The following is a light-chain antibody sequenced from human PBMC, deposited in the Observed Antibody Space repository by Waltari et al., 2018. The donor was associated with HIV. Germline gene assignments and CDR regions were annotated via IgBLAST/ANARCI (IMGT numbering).Light chain of an antibody. CDR3: QQRSIWPPIT. V-gene: IGKV3-11*01. Sequence: EIVLTQSPATLSLSPGERATLSCRASQSVGNFLAWYQQKPGQAPRLLIYDATNRATGSAARFSGSGSGTDFTLTISSLEPEDFAVYYCQQRSIWPPITFGQGSRLDIK. CDR1: QSVGNF. CDR2: DAT. J-gene: IGKJ5*01.